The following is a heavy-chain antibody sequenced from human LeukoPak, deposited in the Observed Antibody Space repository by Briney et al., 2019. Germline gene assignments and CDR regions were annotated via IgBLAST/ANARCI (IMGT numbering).Heavy chain of an antibody. CDR1: GFTLSDYY. V-gene: IGHV3-11*01. CDR2: ISSSGSTI. J-gene: IGHJ4*02. D-gene: IGHD3-3*01. CDR3: ATTPSDYDFWSGYYPVPDY. Sequence: PGGSLRLSCAASGFTLSDYYMSWIRQAPGKGLEWVSYISSSGSTIYYADSVKGRFTISRDNAKNSLYLQMNSLRAEDTAVYYCATTPSDYDFWSGYYPVPDYWGQGTLVTVSS.